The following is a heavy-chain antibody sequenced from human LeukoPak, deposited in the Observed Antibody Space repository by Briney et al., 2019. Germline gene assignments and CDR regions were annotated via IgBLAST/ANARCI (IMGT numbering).Heavy chain of an antibody. CDR3: ARDMDVLLWFGELPGHAFDI. Sequence: PGGSLRLSCAASGFTFSSYWMHWVRQAPGKGLVWVSRINSDGSSTSYADSVKGRFTISRDNAKNTLYLQINSLRAEDTAVYYCARDMDVLLWFGELPGHAFDIWGQGTMVTVSS. CDR2: INSDGSST. D-gene: IGHD3-10*01. CDR1: GFTFSSYW. J-gene: IGHJ3*02. V-gene: IGHV3-74*01.